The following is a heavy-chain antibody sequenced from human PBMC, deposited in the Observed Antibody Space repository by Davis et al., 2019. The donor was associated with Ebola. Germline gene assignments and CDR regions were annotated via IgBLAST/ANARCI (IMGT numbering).Heavy chain of an antibody. CDR2: ISAYNGNT. D-gene: IGHD3-10*01. V-gene: IGHV1-18*04. J-gene: IGHJ4*02. CDR1: AYTFTSHC. Sequence: ASVTVSCKASAYTFTSHCSSRLRQDPRQGLEWMGWISAYNGNTNYAQKLQGSVTMTTATSTSTAYMELRSLRSDDTAVYYCARGVYYYDSGSYLFDYWGQGTLVTVSS. CDR3: ARGVYYYDSGSYLFDY.